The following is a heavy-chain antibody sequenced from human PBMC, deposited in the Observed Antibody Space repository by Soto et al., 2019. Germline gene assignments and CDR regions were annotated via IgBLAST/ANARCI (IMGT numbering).Heavy chain of an antibody. CDR1: GFSFSSYY. D-gene: IGHD4-17*01. V-gene: IGHV3-74*01. CDR2: IHSDGSTA. Sequence: EVQLVESEGAVVQPGESLRLSCAASGFSFSSYYMHWVRQVPGKGLVWVSRIHSDGSTATYADSVRGRFAISRDNTKNTLYLEMNSLRAEDTGVYFCATTYGSNTHSLNWGQGTLVTVST. CDR3: ATTYGSNTHSLN. J-gene: IGHJ4*02.